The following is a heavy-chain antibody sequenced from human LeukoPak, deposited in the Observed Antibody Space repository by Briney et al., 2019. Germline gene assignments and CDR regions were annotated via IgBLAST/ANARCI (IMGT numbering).Heavy chain of an antibody. CDR1: GGSISSTYY. V-gene: IGHV4-4*07. CDR2: IYTSGST. J-gene: IGHJ4*02. Sequence: SETLSLTCTVSGGSISSTYYWSWIRQPAGKGLEWIGRIYTSGSTNYNPSLKSRVTISVDTSKNQFSLKLSSVTAADTAVYYCARVLGYYYDSSGHSRRVYYFDYWGQGTLVTVSS. D-gene: IGHD3-22*01. CDR3: ARVLGYYYDSSGHSRRVYYFDY.